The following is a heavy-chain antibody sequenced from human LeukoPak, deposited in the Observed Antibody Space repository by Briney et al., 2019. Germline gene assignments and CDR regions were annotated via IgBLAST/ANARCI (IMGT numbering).Heavy chain of an antibody. CDR1: GFTFSSDW. CDR2: IKQDGSEK. J-gene: IGHJ4*02. Sequence: PGGSLRLSCAASGFTFSSDWMSWVRQAPGKGLEWVANIKQDGSEKYYVDSVKGRYTISRDNAKNSLYLQMNSLRAEDTAVYYCARAGVDTAMVRAPDYWGQGTLVTVSS. D-gene: IGHD5-18*01. CDR3: ARAGVDTAMVRAPDY. V-gene: IGHV3-7*01.